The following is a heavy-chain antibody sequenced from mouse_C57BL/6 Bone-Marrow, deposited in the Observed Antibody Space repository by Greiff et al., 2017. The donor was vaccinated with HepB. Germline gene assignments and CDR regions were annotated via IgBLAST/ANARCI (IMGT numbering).Heavy chain of an antibody. D-gene: IGHD2-4*01. Sequence: ESGPGLVKPSQSLSLTCSVTGYSITSGYYWNWIRQFPGNKLEWMGYISYDGSNNYNPSLKNRISITRDTSKNQFFLKLNSVTTEDTATYYCASSWIYYDYPFDYWGQGTTLTVSS. CDR1: GYSITSGYY. CDR3: ASSWIYYDYPFDY. V-gene: IGHV3-6*01. CDR2: ISYDGSN. J-gene: IGHJ2*01.